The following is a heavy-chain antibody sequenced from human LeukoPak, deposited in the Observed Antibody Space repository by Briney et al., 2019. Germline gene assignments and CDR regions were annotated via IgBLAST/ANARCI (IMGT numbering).Heavy chain of an antibody. CDR1: GGTFSSYA. CDR3: ASAGGLGELSFNWLDP. CDR2: IIPIFGTA. D-gene: IGHD3-16*02. V-gene: IGHV1-69*13. J-gene: IGHJ5*02. Sequence: ASVKVSCKASGGTFSSYAISWVRQAPGQGLEWMGGIIPIFGTANYAQKFQGRVTITADESTSTAYMELSSLRSEDTAVYYCASAGGLGELSFNWLDPWGQGTLVTVSS.